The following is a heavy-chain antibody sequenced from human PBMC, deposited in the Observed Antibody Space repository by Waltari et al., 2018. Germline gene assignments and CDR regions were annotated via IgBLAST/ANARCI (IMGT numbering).Heavy chain of an antibody. V-gene: IGHV3-74*01. D-gene: IGHD6-19*01. CDR2: IKSDGSAT. J-gene: IGHJ6*02. CDR3: ARVAPKTYRSPVPGRDYYYGMDV. CDR1: GFIFSNYL. Sequence: QLVESGGGLVQPGESLRLSCAASGFIFSNYLMHWVRQAPGQGLGWVARIKSDGSATAYADAVKGRFTISRDNAKNTLYLQMNRLRAEDTAVYYCARVAPKTYRSPVPGRDYYYGMDVWGQGTSVTVYS.